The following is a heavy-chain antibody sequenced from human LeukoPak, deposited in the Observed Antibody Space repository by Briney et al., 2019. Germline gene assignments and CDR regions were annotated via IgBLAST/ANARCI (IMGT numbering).Heavy chain of an antibody. CDR1: GFAFSSYT. CDR3: ATDVCSSTSCYFDH. CDR2: ISSSSSIT. Sequence: PGGSLRLFCAASGFAFSSYTMNWVRQAPGKGLEWVSSISSSSSITQYADSVKGRFTVSRDNAKNSLYLQLNSLRAEDTALYFCATDVCSSTSCYFDHWGQGTPVTVSS. D-gene: IGHD2-2*01. V-gene: IGHV3-48*01. J-gene: IGHJ4*02.